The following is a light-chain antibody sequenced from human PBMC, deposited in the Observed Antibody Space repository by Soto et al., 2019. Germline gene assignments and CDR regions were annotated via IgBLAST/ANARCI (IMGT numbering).Light chain of an antibody. CDR1: QNVSSN. CDR2: GAS. V-gene: IGKV3-15*01. CDR3: QQYNNWPRT. J-gene: IGKJ1*01. Sequence: TVLTQSPGTLSLSPCERATLSCMASQNVSSNLACYQQKPVQAPRLLICGASTRATGIPARSSGSGSGTEFTLTISSLQSEDFAVYYCQQYNNWPRTFGQGTKVDIK.